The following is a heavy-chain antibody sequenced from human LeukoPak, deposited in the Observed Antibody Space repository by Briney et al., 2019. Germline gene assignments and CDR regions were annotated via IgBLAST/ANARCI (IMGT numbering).Heavy chain of an antibody. CDR2: IYYSGST. CDR1: GGSISSSSYY. CDR3: ARHLPIVGATKSPLFDY. J-gene: IGHJ4*02. V-gene: IGHV4-39*01. D-gene: IGHD1-26*01. Sequence: PSETLSLTCTVSGGSISSSSYYWGWIRQPPGKGLEWIGSIYYSGSTYYNPSLKSRVTISVDTSKNQFSLKLSSVTAADTAVYYCARHLPIVGATKSPLFDYWGQGTLVTVSS.